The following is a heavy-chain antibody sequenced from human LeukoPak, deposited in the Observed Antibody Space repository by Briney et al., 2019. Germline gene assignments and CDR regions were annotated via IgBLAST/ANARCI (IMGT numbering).Heavy chain of an antibody. V-gene: IGHV1-2*06. J-gene: IGHJ4*02. CDR1: GYTFTGYC. Sequence: GASVKVSCKASGYTFTGYCMHWVRQAPGQGLEWMGRINPNSGGTNYAQKFQGRVTMTRDTSISTAYMELSSLKSDDTAVYYCAKIGSSHDFDYWGQGTLITVSS. CDR2: INPNSGGT. CDR3: AKIGSSHDFDY. D-gene: IGHD1-26*01.